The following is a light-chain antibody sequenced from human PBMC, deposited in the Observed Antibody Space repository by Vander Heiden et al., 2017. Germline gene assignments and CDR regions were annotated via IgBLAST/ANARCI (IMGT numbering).Light chain of an antibody. Sequence: QSVPTPPPPVSAAPGTRATIPCTASYSNIGIHYHVHSYHQVPGAPPKLLIYSNDHRPSGVPDRFSGSKSGSSASLAIAGLQGGDEADYYYQSYDSGLSASVFGGGTKLTVL. V-gene: IGLV1-40*01. CDR1: YSNIGIHYH. J-gene: IGLJ2*01. CDR2: SND. CDR3: QSYDSGLSASV.